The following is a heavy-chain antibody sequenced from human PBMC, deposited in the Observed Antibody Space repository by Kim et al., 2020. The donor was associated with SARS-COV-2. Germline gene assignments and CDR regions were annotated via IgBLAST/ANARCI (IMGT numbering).Heavy chain of an antibody. Sequence: ASVKVSCKASGYTFTSYCLHWVRQAPGQSLEWMGWIDVANTNTHYSENFQGRVTISRDTSATTVYIELSSLRSEDTAVYYCARDGRSVDYYFDYWGKGTLVTVS. CDR2: IDVANTNT. CDR3: ARDGRSVDYYFDY. V-gene: IGHV1-3*01. J-gene: IGHJ4*02. CDR1: GYTFTSYC.